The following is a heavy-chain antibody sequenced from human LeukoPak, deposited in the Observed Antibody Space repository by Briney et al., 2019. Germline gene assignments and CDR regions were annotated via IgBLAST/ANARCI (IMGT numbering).Heavy chain of an antibody. Sequence: GASVKVSRSPSGYTFTDYYMHWVRQAPGQGLEWMGWINPNSGATNYVQEFQGRVTMTRDTSVTTAYMELSGLRSDDTAVYYCAREGRDFGPHNLAGFDCWGQGTLVTVSS. J-gene: IGHJ4*02. CDR3: AREGRDFGPHNLAGFDC. D-gene: IGHD1-14*01. CDR2: INPNSGAT. CDR1: GYTFTDYY. V-gene: IGHV1-2*02.